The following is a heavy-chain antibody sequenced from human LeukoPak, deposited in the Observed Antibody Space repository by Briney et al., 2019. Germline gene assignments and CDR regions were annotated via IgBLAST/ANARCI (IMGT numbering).Heavy chain of an antibody. J-gene: IGHJ4*02. V-gene: IGHV1-69*13. Sequence: ASVKVSCKASGGTFSSYALSWVRQAPGQGLEWMGRIIPVFGTTTYAQKFQGRVTITADESTTTAYMGLRRLTSEDTAMYYCARGLGTRWFFDYWGQGTLVTVSS. CDR2: IIPVFGTT. CDR3: ARGLGTRWFFDY. CDR1: GGTFSSYA. D-gene: IGHD1-1*01.